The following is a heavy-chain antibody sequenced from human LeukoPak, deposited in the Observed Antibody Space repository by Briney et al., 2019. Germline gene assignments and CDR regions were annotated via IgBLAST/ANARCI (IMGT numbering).Heavy chain of an antibody. Sequence: SGTLSLTCAVSGGSISSSNWWNWVRQPPGKGLEWIGEIHHSGSTYYNPSLKSRITMSVDTSKNQFYLKLSSVTAADTAVYYCARSSYYYGADAFDIWGQGTMVNIFS. V-gene: IGHV4-55*01. CDR1: GGSISSSNW. J-gene: IGHJ3*02. CDR2: IHHSGST. D-gene: IGHD3-10*01. CDR3: ARSSYYYGADAFDI.